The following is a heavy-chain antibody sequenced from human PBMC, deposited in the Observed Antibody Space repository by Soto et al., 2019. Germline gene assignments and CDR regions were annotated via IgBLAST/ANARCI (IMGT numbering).Heavy chain of an antibody. V-gene: IGHV4-59*01. CDR2: IHHRGTT. J-gene: IGHJ4*02. D-gene: IGHD3-16*01. Sequence: TSETLSLTCNVSGASITSSYWSWIRQPPGKVLEWIAYIHHRGTTNYNPSLQSRVTTSVDTSKNQVSLKISSVTAADTATYFCARNPYRFALGKVICYFVEWGPGTMLNVSS. CDR1: GASITSSY. CDR3: ARNPYRFALGKVICYFVE.